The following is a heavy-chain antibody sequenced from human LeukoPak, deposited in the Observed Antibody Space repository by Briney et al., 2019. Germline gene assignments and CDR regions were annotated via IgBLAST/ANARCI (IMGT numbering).Heavy chain of an antibody. CDR3: AREDPSGLYGFGL. V-gene: IGHV4-59*01. CDR1: GASISDYY. Sequence: SETLSLTCTVSGASISDYYWNWIRQSPGKGLEWIGYIYYTGSTRYNPSLKSRVTISVDTSKFQFSLKLISVTAADTAVYYCAREDPSGLYGFGLWGQGALVTVSS. D-gene: IGHD6-19*01. CDR2: IYYTGST. J-gene: IGHJ4*02.